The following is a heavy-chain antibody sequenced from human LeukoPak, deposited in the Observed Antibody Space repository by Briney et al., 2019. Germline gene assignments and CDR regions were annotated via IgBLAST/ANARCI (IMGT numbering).Heavy chain of an antibody. CDR3: ARVLSGVYDSSPFDP. D-gene: IGHD3-22*01. CDR2: PVDSDT. Sequence: PVDSDTRYSPSFQGQVTISADKSISTAYLQWSSLKASDTAMYYCARVLSGVYDSSPFDPWGQGTLVTVSS. J-gene: IGHJ5*02. V-gene: IGHV5-51*01.